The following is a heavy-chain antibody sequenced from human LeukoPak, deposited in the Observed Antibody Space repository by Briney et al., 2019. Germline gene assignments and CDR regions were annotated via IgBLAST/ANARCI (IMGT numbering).Heavy chain of an antibody. Sequence: PGGSLRLSCAASGFTFSSYWMSWVRQAPGKGLEWVSAISGSGGSTYYADSVKGRFTISRDNSKNTLYLQMNSLRAEDTAVYHCAKDGLRSDYYYYMDVWGKGTTVTMSS. V-gene: IGHV3-23*01. J-gene: IGHJ6*03. CDR2: ISGSGGST. CDR3: AKDGLRSDYYYYMDV. CDR1: GFTFSSYW. D-gene: IGHD4-17*01.